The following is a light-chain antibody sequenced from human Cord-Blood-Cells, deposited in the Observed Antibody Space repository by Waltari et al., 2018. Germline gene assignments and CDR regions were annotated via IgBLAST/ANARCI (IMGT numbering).Light chain of an antibody. CDR1: QSISSY. CDR3: QQSYSTPYT. J-gene: IGKJ2*01. V-gene: IGKV1-39*01. CDR2: AAS. Sequence: DIQLTLSPSYLSASVGDRAPITCRASQSISSYLNWYQQKPGKAPKLLIYAASSLQSGVPSRFSGSGSGTDFTLTISSLQPEDFATYYCQQSYSTPYTFGQGTKLEIK.